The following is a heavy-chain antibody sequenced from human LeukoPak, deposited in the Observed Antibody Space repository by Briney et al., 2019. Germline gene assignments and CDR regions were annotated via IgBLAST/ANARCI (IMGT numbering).Heavy chain of an antibody. Sequence: GGSLRLSCAASGFTFSSYSMNWVRQAPGKGLEWVSSISSSSSYIYYADSVKGRFTISRDNAKNSLYLQMNSLRAEDTAVYYCARDRYYYDSSGYCIDYWGQGTLVTVSS. CDR1: GFTFSSYS. CDR3: ARDRYYYDSSGYCIDY. D-gene: IGHD3-22*01. V-gene: IGHV3-21*01. J-gene: IGHJ4*02. CDR2: ISSSSSYI.